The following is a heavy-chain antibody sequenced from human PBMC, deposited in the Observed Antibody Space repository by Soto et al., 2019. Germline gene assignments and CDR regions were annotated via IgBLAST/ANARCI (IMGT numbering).Heavy chain of an antibody. D-gene: IGHD2-15*01. V-gene: IGHV1-3*05. CDR3: ARIESGGADD. CDR2: INAGNGNT. Sequence: QVQLVQSGAEEKKPGASVKVSCKASGYTFTSYAMHWVRQAPGQRLEWMGWINAGNGNTKYSQKFQGRVTLTRDTSASAAYRALSSLRSEDTAVYYCARIESGGADDWGQGTLVTVSS. J-gene: IGHJ4*02. CDR1: GYTFTSYA.